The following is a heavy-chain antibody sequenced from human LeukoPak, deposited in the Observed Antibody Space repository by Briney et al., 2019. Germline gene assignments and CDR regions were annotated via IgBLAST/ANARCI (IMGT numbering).Heavy chain of an antibody. D-gene: IGHD3-22*01. J-gene: IGHJ4*02. CDR3: ARAYGNSGYYQLPIDY. Sequence: PGGSLRLSCAASGFNFSSYAMSWVRQAPGKGLEWVSSITGSGGTIHHADSVKGRFTISRDNSKNTLFLQMSSLRVEDTALYYCARAYGNSGYYQLPIDYWGQGTLVTVSS. CDR1: GFNFSSYA. V-gene: IGHV3-23*01. CDR2: ITGSGGTI.